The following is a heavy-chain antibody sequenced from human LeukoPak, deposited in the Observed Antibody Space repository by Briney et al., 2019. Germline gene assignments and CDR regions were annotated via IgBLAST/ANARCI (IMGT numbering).Heavy chain of an antibody. V-gene: IGHV4-34*01. CDR1: GGSFSGYY. CDR2: INHSGST. J-gene: IGHJ4*02. CDR3: ARGFYYYDSSGYYYFDY. Sequence: SSETLSLTCAVYGGSFSGYYWSWVRQPPGKGLEWIGEINHSGSTNYNPSLKSRVTISVDTSKNQFSLKLSSVTAADTAVYYCARGFYYYDSSGYYYFDYWGQGTLVTVSS. D-gene: IGHD3-22*01.